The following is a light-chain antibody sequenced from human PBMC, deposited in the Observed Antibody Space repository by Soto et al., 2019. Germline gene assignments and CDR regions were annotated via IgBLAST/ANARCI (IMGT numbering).Light chain of an antibody. V-gene: IGLV2-11*01. CDR3: CSYAGSYTWV. CDR2: DVS. CDR1: SSDVGAYNY. J-gene: IGLJ3*02. Sequence: QSALTQPRSVSGSPGQSVTISCTGTSSDVGAYNYVSWYQQHPGKAPKLMIYDVSKRPSGVPDRFSGSKSGNTAFLTISGLQAEDEADYYCCSYAGSYTWVFGGGTQLTVL.